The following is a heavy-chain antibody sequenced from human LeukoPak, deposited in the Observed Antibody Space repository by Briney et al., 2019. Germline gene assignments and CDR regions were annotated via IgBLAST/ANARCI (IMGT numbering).Heavy chain of an antibody. CDR1: GGSISSYY. CDR3: ARDVYRWFDP. Sequence: SETLSLTCTVSGGSISSYYWSWIRQPPGEGLEWIGYIYYSGSTNYNPSLKSRVTISVDTSKNQFSLKLSSVTAADTAVYYCARDVYRWFDPWGQGTLVTVSS. V-gene: IGHV4-59*01. J-gene: IGHJ5*02. CDR2: IYYSGST. D-gene: IGHD5/OR15-5a*01.